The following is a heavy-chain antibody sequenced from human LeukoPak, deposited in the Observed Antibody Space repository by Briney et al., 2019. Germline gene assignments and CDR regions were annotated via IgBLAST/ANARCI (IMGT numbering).Heavy chain of an antibody. V-gene: IGHV3-33*01. CDR1: GFTFSSYG. D-gene: IGHD5-18*01. CDR3: ARDRRDTAMVDYFDY. Sequence: PGGSLRLSCAASGFTFSSYGMHWVRQAPGKGLEWVAVIWYDGSNKYYADSVKGRFTISRDNSKNTLYLQMNSLRAEDTAVYYCARDRRDTAMVDYFDYWGQGTLVTVSS. J-gene: IGHJ4*02. CDR2: IWYDGSNK.